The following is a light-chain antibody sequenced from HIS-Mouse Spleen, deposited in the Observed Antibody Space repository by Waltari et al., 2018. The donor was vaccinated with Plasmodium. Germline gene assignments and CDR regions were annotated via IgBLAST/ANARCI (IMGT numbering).Light chain of an antibody. Sequence: SYELTQPPSVSVSPGQTARITCSGDALPQKYAYWYQQKSGQAPVLVIYEDSKRPSGIPERFSGSSSGTMATLTISGAHVEDEADYYCYSTDSSGNHRVFGGGTKLTVL. CDR1: ALPQKY. V-gene: IGLV3-10*01. CDR3: YSTDSSGNHRV. J-gene: IGLJ3*02. CDR2: EDS.